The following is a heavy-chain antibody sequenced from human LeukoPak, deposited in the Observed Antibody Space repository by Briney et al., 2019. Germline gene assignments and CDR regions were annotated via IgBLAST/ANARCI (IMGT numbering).Heavy chain of an antibody. J-gene: IGHJ4*02. D-gene: IGHD3-10*01. Sequence: PSETLSLTRTVSGGSISSYYWSWIRQPPGRGLEWIGYIYYSGSTNYNPSLKSRVTISVDTSKNQFSLKLSSVTAADTAVYYCARVVRGYYYGSGSYYYFDYWGQGTLVTVSS. CDR3: ARVVRGYYYGSGSYYYFDY. CDR2: IYYSGST. V-gene: IGHV4-59*12. CDR1: GGSISSYY.